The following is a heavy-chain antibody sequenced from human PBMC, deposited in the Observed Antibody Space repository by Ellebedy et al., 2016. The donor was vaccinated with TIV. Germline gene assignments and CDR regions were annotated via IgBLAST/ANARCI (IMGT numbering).Heavy chain of an antibody. D-gene: IGHD3-10*01. V-gene: IGHV3-74*01. CDR3: GRVWFGELAPVDY. CDR1: GFTFSSFW. J-gene: IGHJ4*02. CDR2: INSDGTST. Sequence: HTGGSLRLSCAASGFTFSSFWMHWVRQAPGKGLVWVSRINSDGTSTSYADSVKGRFTISRDNAKNTLYLQMNSLGAEDTAVYYCGRVWFGELAPVDYWGQGTLVTVSS.